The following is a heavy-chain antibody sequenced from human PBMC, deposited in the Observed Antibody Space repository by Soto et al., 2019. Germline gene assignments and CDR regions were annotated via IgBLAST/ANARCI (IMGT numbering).Heavy chain of an antibody. CDR3: ARDGRPTNYGMDV. Sequence: GGSLRLSCAASGFTFSSYAMHWVRQAPGKGLEWVAVISYDGSNKYYADSVKGRFTISRDNSKNTLYLQMNSLRAEDTAVYYCARDGRPTNYGMDVWGQGTTVTVSS. CDR1: GFTFSSYA. J-gene: IGHJ6*02. V-gene: IGHV3-30-3*01. CDR2: ISYDGSNK.